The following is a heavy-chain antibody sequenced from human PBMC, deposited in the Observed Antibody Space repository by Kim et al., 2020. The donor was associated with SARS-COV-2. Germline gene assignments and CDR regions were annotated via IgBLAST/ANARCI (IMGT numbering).Heavy chain of an antibody. J-gene: IGHJ4*02. CDR3: ARDVFIVVVASPRY. V-gene: IGHV3-33*05. Sequence: GGSLRLSCAASGFTFSSYGMHWVRQAPGKGLEWVAVISYDGSNKYYADSVKGRFTISRDNSKNTLYLQMNSLRAEDTAVYYCARDVFIVVVASPRYWGQGTLVTVSS. D-gene: IGHD2-15*01. CDR2: ISYDGSNK. CDR1: GFTFSSYG.